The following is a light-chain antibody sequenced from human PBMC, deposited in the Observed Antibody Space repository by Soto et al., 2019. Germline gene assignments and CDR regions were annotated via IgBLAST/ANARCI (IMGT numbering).Light chain of an antibody. V-gene: IGKV3-20*01. CDR3: QQYVTSPPGYT. Sequence: EIVLAQSPGTLSLSPGERATLSCRTSQTISNTYLAWYQHKPGQAPRLLIYGASNRATGIPDRFSGSGSGTDLSLTIGRVEPEDFAVYYCQQYVTSPPGYTFGQGTRLETK. CDR1: QTISNTY. J-gene: IGKJ2*01. CDR2: GAS.